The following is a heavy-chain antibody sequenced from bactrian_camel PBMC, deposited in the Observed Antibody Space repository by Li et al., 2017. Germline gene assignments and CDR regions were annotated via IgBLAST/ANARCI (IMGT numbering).Heavy chain of an antibody. CDR1: GYIPDSYC. V-gene: IGHV3S53*01. CDR3: AAGTRIIVGDYCDGITT. Sequence: QVQLVESGGGSVQAGGALRLSCEVSGYIPDSYCMGWFRKAPGKEREGVAGLDTDGSTNYADFVGGRFTISQDNAKNIIYLQMSSLTPDDTAMYYCAAGTRIIVGDYCDGITTGARGPRSPSP. D-gene: IGHD3*01. CDR2: LDTDGST. J-gene: IGHJ4*01.